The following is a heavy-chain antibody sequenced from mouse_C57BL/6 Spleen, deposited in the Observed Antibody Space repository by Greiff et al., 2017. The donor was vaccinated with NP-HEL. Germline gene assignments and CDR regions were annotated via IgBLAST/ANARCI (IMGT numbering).Heavy chain of an antibody. J-gene: IGHJ3*01. V-gene: IGHV3-6*01. CDR3: ARDGYLAY. CDR2: ISYDGSN. Sequence: EVHLVESGPGLVKPSQSLSLTCSVTGYSITSGYYWNWIRQFPGNKLEWMGYISYDGSNNYNPSLKNRISITRDTSKNQFFLKLNSVTTEDTATYYCARDGYLAYWGQGTLVTVSA. D-gene: IGHD2-2*01. CDR1: GYSITSGYY.